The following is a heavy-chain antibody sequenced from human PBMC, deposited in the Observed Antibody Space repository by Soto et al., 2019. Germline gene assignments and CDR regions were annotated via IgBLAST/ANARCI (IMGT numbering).Heavy chain of an antibody. CDR1: GASISSYY. V-gene: IGHV4-59*01. CDR2: IYYSGST. D-gene: IGHD6-19*01. Sequence: SETLSLTCTVCGASISSYYWSWIRQSPGKGLEWIGHIYYSGSTKYNPSLTSRVTISGDTSKNQFSLKLTFITAADTAVYYCARSEYSSGWYPSWFDAWGQGTLVTVSS. CDR3: ARSEYSSGWYPSWFDA. J-gene: IGHJ5*02.